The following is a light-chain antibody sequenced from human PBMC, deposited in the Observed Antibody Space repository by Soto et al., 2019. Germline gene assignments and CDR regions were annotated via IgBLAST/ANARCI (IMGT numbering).Light chain of an antibody. CDR3: SSYTSSRAYV. CDR2: EVS. Sequence: QSVLTQPASVSGSPGQSITISCTGTSSDVGGYNYVSWYQQQSGKAPKLMIHEVSNRPSGVSNRFSGSKSGNTASLTISGLQAEDEADYYCSSYTSSRAYVXGIGTKVTVL. V-gene: IGLV2-14*01. J-gene: IGLJ1*01. CDR1: SSDVGGYNY.